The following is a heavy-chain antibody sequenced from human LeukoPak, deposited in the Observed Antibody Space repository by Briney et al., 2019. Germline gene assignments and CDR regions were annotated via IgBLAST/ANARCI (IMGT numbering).Heavy chain of an antibody. CDR3: ARLRGLVGAYYFDY. Sequence: SETLSLTCTVSGGSISSSSYYWGWIRQPPGKGLEWIGSIYYSGSTYYNPSLKSRVTISVDTSKNQFSLKLSSVTAADTAVYHCARLRGLVGAYYFDYWGQGTLVTVSS. J-gene: IGHJ4*02. CDR2: IYYSGST. D-gene: IGHD1-26*01. CDR1: GGSISSSSYY. V-gene: IGHV4-39*01.